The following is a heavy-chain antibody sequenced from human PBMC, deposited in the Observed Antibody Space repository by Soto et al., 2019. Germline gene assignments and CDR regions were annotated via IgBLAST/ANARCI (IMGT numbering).Heavy chain of an antibody. V-gene: IGHV3-30*19. J-gene: IGHJ4*02. CDR2: TSYDGSNK. Sequence: QVQLVESGGGVVQPGTSLRLSCVGSGFTFRSYVIHWVRQAPGKGLEWVALTSYDGSNKYYDDSVKGRFTISRDNSRNTVDRQMNSLRHEETALYYCARWGTTGGLDFWGQLTLVYVS. CDR1: GFTFRSYV. CDR3: ARWGTTGGLDF. D-gene: IGHD3-16*01.